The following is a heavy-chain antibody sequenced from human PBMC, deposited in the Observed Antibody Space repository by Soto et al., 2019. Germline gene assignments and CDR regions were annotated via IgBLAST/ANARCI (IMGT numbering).Heavy chain of an antibody. CDR3: ARGRTVSSIGPLLV. Sequence: QIQLVQSGAEVKKPGASVKVSCKASGYNFFDYGVSWVRQAPGQGLGWMGWVSPKSGNTDYARKVQGRVTMTTDISTSTAYMELRGLISDDTGVYYCARGRTVSSIGPLLVWGQGTLVSVSS. D-gene: IGHD1-1*01. CDR2: VSPKSGNT. CDR1: GYNFFDYG. V-gene: IGHV1-18*01. J-gene: IGHJ1*01.